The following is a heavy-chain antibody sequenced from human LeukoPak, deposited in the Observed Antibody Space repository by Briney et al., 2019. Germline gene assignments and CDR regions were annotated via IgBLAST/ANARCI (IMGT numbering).Heavy chain of an antibody. V-gene: IGHV3-48*03. CDR2: ISSSGSTI. Sequence: GGSLRLSCGASGFTFSSFEMNWVRQAPGKGLEWVSYISSSGSTIYYADSVKGRFTISRDNAKNSLYLQMNSLRAEDTAVYYCAELGITMIGGVWGKGTTVTISS. CDR3: AELGITMIGGV. J-gene: IGHJ6*04. CDR1: GFTFSSFE. D-gene: IGHD3-10*02.